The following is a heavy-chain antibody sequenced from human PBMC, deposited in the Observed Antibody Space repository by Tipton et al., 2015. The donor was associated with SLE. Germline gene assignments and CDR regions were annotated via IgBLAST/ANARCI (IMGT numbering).Heavy chain of an antibody. V-gene: IGHV3-7*01. CDR1: NSIGYY. Sequence: NSIGYYWGWIRQPPGRGLEWVANIKQDGSEKYYVDSVKGRFTISRDNAKNSLHLQMNSLRAEDTAVYYCARELTHYYGSGSYFSYGMDVWGHGTTVTVSS. J-gene: IGHJ6*02. D-gene: IGHD3-10*01. CDR2: IKQDGSEK. CDR3: ARELTHYYGSGSYFSYGMDV.